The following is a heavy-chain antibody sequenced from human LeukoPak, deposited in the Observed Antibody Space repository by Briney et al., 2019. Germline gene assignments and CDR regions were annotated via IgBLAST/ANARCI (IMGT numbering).Heavy chain of an antibody. Sequence: GESLRLSCAASGFTFSSYWMSWVRQAPGKGLEWVANIKQDGSEKYYVDSVKGRFTISRDNAKNSLYLQMNSLRAEDTAVYYCARNSLTRFGGYDFWSGDFDYWGQGTLVTVSS. CDR1: GFTFSSYW. CDR3: ARNSLTRFGGYDFWSGDFDY. CDR2: IKQDGSEK. J-gene: IGHJ4*02. V-gene: IGHV3-7*01. D-gene: IGHD3-3*01.